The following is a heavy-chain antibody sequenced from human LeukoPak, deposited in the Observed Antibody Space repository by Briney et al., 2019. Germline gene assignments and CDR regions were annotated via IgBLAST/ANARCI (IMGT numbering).Heavy chain of an antibody. J-gene: IGHJ6*03. Sequence: SETLSLTCTVSGGSISSSSYYWGWIRQPPGKGLEWIGSIYYSGSTYYNPSLKSRVTISVDTSKNQFSLKLSSVTAADTAVYYCARQRRYFDWLLSGDYYMDVWGKGATVTISS. V-gene: IGHV4-39*01. CDR1: GGSISSSSYY. CDR3: ARQRRYFDWLLSGDYYMDV. CDR2: IYYSGST. D-gene: IGHD3-9*01.